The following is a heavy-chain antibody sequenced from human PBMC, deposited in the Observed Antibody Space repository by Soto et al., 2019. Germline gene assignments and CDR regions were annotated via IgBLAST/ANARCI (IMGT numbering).Heavy chain of an antibody. V-gene: IGHV1-2*02. Sequence: ASVKVSCKASGYIFTDYYIHWVRQAPGQGLEWMGWINPDSGDTHFSQKFQGRVTMTTDASVNTAYLDLISLRFDDTAVYFCARDGSEEVAVTNYSDPWGPGSLVTVST. CDR3: ARDGSEEVAVTNYSDP. J-gene: IGHJ5*02. CDR1: GYIFTDYY. D-gene: IGHD6-19*01. CDR2: INPDSGDT.